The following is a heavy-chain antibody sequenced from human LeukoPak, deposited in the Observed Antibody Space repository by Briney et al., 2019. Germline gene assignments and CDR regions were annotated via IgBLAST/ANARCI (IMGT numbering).Heavy chain of an antibody. D-gene: IGHD2-8*02. CDR3: ARTTGHFDY. CDR1: GDSVSSNSAA. V-gene: IGHV6-1*01. Sequence: SQTLSLTRAISGDSVSSNSAAWNWIRQSPSRGLEWLGRTYHRSKWYSESALSLKGRITVNPDTSKNQFSLQLNSVGPEDTAVYYCARTTGHFDYWGQGTLVTVSS. J-gene: IGHJ4*02. CDR2: TYHRSKWYS.